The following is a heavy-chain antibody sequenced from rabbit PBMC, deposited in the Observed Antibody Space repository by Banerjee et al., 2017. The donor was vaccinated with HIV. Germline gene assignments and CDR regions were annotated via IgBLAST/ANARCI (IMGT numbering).Heavy chain of an antibody. J-gene: IGHJ4*01. D-gene: IGHD2-1*01. Sequence: QSLEESGGDLVKPGASLTLTCTASGFTLSSYWPCWVRQAPGKGLEWIASINTGSGTTWYASWAKGRFTISKTSSTTVTLQMTSLTAADTATYFCAIGTKTMVFNLWGPGTLVTVS. V-gene: IGHV1S40*01. CDR2: INTGSGTT. CDR1: GFTLSSYW. CDR3: AIGTKTMVFNL.